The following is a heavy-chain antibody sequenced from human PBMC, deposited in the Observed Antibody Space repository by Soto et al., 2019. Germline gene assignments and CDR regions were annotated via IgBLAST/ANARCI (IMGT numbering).Heavy chain of an antibody. Sequence: SQTLSLTCAISGDSVSSNSAAWNWIRQSPSRGLEWLGRTYYRSKWYNDYAVSVKSRITINPDTSKNQFSLQLNSVTPEDTAVYSWERTTRLESELGITPMADAFDIWGQGTMVTVSS. CDR2: TYYRSKWYN. D-gene: IGHD7-27*01. CDR1: GDSVSSNSAA. CDR3: ERTTRLESELGITPMADAFDI. V-gene: IGHV6-1*01. J-gene: IGHJ3*02.